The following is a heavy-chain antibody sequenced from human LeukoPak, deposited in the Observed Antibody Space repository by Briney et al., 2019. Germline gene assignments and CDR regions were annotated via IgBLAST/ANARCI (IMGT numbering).Heavy chain of an antibody. CDR3: AKLVPSDDFWSGYLGWFDP. Sequence: GGSLRLSCAASGFTFSSYAMSWVRQAPGKGLEWVSAISGSGGSTYYADSVKGRFSISRDNSENTLYLQMNSLRAEDTAVYYCAKLVPSDDFWSGYLGWFDPWGPGTLVTVSS. CDR1: GFTFSSYA. J-gene: IGHJ5*02. D-gene: IGHD3-3*01. CDR2: ISGSGGST. V-gene: IGHV3-23*01.